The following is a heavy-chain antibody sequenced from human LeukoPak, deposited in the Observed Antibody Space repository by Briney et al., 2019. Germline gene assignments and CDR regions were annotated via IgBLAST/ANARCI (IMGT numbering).Heavy chain of an antibody. CDR3: ARSNYDSSGYGDFDY. CDR1: GYTFTGYY. V-gene: IGHV1-46*01. D-gene: IGHD3-22*01. J-gene: IGHJ4*02. Sequence: ASVKVSCKASGYTFTGYYMHWVRQAPGQGLEWMGIINPSGGSTSYAQKFQGRVTMTRDMSTSTVYMELSSLRSEDTAVYYCARSNYDSSGYGDFDYWGQGTLVTVSS. CDR2: INPSGGST.